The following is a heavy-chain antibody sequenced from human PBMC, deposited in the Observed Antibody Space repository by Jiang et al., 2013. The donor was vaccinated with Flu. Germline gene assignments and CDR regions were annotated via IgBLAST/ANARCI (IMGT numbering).Heavy chain of an antibody. J-gene: IGHJ4*02. CDR3: VRGSRNSGTYNDF. CDR2: INTNTGNP. V-gene: IGHV7-4-1*02. CDR1: GYTFTSYA. Sequence: QSGSELKKPGASVKVSCKASGYTFTSYAMNWVRQAPGQGLEWMGWINTNTGNPLYAPGFTGRFVFSLDTSVSTAYLQISSLKAEDTAMYYCVRGSRNSGTYNDFWGQGTLVTVSS. D-gene: IGHD3-10*01.